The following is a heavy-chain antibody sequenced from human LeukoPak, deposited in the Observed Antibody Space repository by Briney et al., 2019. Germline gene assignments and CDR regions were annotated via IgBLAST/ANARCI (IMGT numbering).Heavy chain of an antibody. D-gene: IGHD2-21*01. CDR3: AKLIVVVIATRYYFDY. J-gene: IGHJ4*02. CDR2: ISGSGGST. Sequence: GGSVRLSCAASGFTFSSYAMSWVRQAPGKGLEWVSAISGSGGSTYYADSVKGRFTISRDNSKNTLYLQMNSLRAEDTAVYYCAKLIVVVIATRYYFDYWGQGTLVTVSS. CDR1: GFTFSSYA. V-gene: IGHV3-23*01.